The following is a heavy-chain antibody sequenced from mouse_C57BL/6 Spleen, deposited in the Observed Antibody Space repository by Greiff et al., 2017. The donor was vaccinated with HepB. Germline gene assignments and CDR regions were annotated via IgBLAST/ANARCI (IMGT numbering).Heavy chain of an antibody. CDR2: IYPGDGDT. Sequence: QVQLQESGAELVKPGASVKISCKASGYAFSSYWMNWVKQRPGKGLEWIGQIYPGDGDTNYNGKFKGKATLTADNSSSTAYMQLSSLTSEDSAVYVCARSGSYESYFDYWGQGSTLTVSS. V-gene: IGHV1-80*01. J-gene: IGHJ2*01. CDR3: ARSGSYESYFDY. D-gene: IGHD1-1*02. CDR1: GYAFSSYW.